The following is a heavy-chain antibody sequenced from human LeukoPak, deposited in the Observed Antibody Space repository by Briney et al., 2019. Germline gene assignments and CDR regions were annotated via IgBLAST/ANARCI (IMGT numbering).Heavy chain of an antibody. CDR1: GFTFSSYS. CDR2: ISGSGGST. J-gene: IGHJ5*02. V-gene: IGHV3-23*01. CDR3: AKEGRITMIVVANNWFDP. D-gene: IGHD3-22*01. Sequence: GGSLRLSCAASGFTFSSYSMNWVRQAPGKGLEWVSAISGSGGSTYYADSVKGRFTISRDNSKNTLYLQMNSLRAEDTAVYYCAKEGRITMIVVANNWFDPWGQGTLVTVSS.